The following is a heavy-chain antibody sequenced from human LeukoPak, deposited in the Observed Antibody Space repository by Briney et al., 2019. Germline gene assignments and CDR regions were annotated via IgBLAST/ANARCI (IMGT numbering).Heavy chain of an antibody. J-gene: IGHJ3*01. V-gene: IGHV4-31*03. CDR3: AREVSSGGYDAFDV. CDR2: IYYSGST. Sequence: SETLSLTCTVSGGSISSGGYYWSWIRQHPGKGLEWIGYIYYSGSTYYNPSLKSRVTISVDTSKNQFSLKLSSVTAADTAVYYCAREVSSGGYDAFDVWGQGTKVTVSS. CDR1: GGSISSGGYY. D-gene: IGHD5-12*01.